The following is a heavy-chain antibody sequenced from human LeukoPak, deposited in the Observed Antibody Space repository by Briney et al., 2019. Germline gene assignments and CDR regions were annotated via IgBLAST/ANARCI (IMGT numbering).Heavy chain of an antibody. CDR2: IYSGGST. CDR3: AKRVWGSYRYTDY. V-gene: IGHV3-53*01. CDR1: GFTVSSNY. J-gene: IGHJ4*02. D-gene: IGHD3-16*02. Sequence: PGGSLGLACTASGFTVSSNYMSWVRQAPGKGLEWVSVIYSGGSTYYADSVQGRFTISRDNSKNTLYLQMNSLRAEDTAVYYCAKRVWGSYRYTDYWGQGTLVTVS.